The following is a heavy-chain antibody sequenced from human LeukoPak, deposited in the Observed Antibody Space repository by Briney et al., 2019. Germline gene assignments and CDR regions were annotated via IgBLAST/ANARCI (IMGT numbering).Heavy chain of an antibody. CDR3: ARRVVVTAIGRDAWGY. CDR1: GYTFTSYD. Sequence: GATVNVSCKASGYTFTSYDINWVRQATGQGLEWMGWMNPNSGNTGYAQKFQGRVTMTRNTSISTAYMELSSLRSEDTAVYYCARRVVVTAIGRDAWGYWGQGTLVTVSS. D-gene: IGHD2-21*02. V-gene: IGHV1-8*01. J-gene: IGHJ4*02. CDR2: MNPNSGNT.